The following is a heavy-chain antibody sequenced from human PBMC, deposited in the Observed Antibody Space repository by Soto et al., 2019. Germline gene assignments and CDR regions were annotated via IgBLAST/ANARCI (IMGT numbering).Heavy chain of an antibody. J-gene: IGHJ3*02. CDR3: ARDVMWRVLYAWNYARAFDI. CDR2: INPSGGST. Sequence: GASVKVSCKASGYTFTSYYMHWVRQAPGQGLEWMGIINPSGGSTSYAQKFQGRVTMTTDTSTSTAYMELRSLRSDDTAVYYCARDVMWRVLYAWNYARAFDIWGQVTMVTVPS. V-gene: IGHV1-46*01. CDR1: GYTFTSYY. D-gene: IGHD1-7*01.